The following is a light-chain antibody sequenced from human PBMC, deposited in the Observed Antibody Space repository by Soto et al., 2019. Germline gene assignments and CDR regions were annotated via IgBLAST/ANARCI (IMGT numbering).Light chain of an antibody. V-gene: IGKV3-11*01. Sequence: EIVLTQSPATLSLSPGERATLSCKASQIINTYVAWYQQRPGQGPRLLIYEASKRATGIPARFSGSGSGTDFTLTISSLEPEAFGIYYCQQRHTWPTTFGGGAKVEI. CDR2: EAS. CDR3: QQRHTWPTT. J-gene: IGKJ4*01. CDR1: QIINTY.